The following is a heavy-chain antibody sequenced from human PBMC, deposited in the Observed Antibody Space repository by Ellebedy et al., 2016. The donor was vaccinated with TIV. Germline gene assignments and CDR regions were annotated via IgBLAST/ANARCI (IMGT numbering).Heavy chain of an antibody. CDR3: AKGSSSGFNYDRVGFEY. D-gene: IGHD3-22*01. Sequence: GESLKISCAASGFTFSSFAMHWVRQAPGKGLEWLLVISGGGDSTYYADSVKGRLTITRDKSKNTLYLQMDRLRAEDTAVYYCAKGSSSGFNYDRVGFEYWGQGTLVTVSS. CDR2: ISGGGDST. V-gene: IGHV3-23*01. CDR1: GFTFSSFA. J-gene: IGHJ4*02.